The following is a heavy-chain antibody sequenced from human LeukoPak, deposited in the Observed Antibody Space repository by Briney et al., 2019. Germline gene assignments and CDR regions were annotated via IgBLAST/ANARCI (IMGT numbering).Heavy chain of an antibody. J-gene: IGHJ4*02. Sequence: QPGGSLRLSCAASGFTFSSYAMSWVRQAPGKGLEWVSAISGSGGSTYYADSVKGRFTISRDNSKTTLYLQMNSLRAEDTAVYYCAKGHSGYNYFDYWGQGPLVTVSS. D-gene: IGHD5-12*01. CDR2: ISGSGGST. CDR1: GFTFSSYA. V-gene: IGHV3-23*01. CDR3: AKGHSGYNYFDY.